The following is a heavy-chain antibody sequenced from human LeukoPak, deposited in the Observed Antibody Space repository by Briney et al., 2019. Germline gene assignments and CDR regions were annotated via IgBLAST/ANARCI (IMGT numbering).Heavy chain of an antibody. J-gene: IGHJ4*02. CDR3: AKVLYYDSSAQYYFDY. CDR1: GFSIGNSA. CDR2: ISGSGGST. V-gene: IGHV3-23*01. D-gene: IGHD3-22*01. Sequence: GGSLRLSCAASGFSIGNSAMTWVRQGPGMGLEWVSGISGSGGSTYYVDSVKGRFTISRDNSKNTLYLQMNSLRPEDTAIYCCAKVLYYDSSAQYYFDYWGQGTLATVSS.